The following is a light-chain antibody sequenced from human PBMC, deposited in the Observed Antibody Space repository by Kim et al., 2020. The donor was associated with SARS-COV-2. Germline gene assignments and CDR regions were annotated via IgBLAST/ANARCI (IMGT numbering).Light chain of an antibody. CDR3: QQGNSFPIT. CDR2: AAS. CDR1: QVIKTW. Sequence: ASVGDRVTISCRASQVIKTWLAWYQQKPGKAPKLLIYAASVLQSGVPSRFSGSGSGTDFTLTINNLQPEDFATYYCQQGNSFPITFGQGTRLEIK. J-gene: IGKJ5*01. V-gene: IGKV1-12*01.